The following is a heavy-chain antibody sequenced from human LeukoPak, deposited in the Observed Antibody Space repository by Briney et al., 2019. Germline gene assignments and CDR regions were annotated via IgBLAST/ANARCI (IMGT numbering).Heavy chain of an antibody. J-gene: IGHJ6*04. V-gene: IGHV1-8*01. D-gene: IGHD3-22*01. CDR3: ATSNFNYYDSSGYYLMDV. CDR2: MNLNSGNT. CDR1: GYTFTSYD. Sequence: ASVKVSCKASGYTFTSYDINWVRQATGQGLEWMGWMNLNSGNTGYAQKFQGRVTITADKSTSTAYMELSSLRSEDTAVYYCATSNFNYYDSSGYYLMDVWGKGTTVTVSS.